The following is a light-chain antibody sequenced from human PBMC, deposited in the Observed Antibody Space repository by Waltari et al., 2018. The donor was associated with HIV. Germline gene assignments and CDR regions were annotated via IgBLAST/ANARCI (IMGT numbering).Light chain of an antibody. Sequence: DIQMTQSPATLSASVGDRVTIACRASQSISGRLAWYQQKPGKVPKLLIYKASSLESGVPSRFSGSGSGTEFTLTISSLQPDDFATYYCQQYNSYPWTFGQGTKVEIK. J-gene: IGKJ1*01. CDR3: QQYNSYPWT. CDR2: KAS. CDR1: QSISGR. V-gene: IGKV1-5*03.